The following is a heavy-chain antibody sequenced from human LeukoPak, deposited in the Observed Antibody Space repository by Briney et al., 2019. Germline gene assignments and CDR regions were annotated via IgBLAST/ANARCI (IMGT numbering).Heavy chain of an antibody. J-gene: IGHJ2*01. CDR2: IRQDGSDE. CDR1: GLSLSSLW. V-gene: IGHV3-7*01. D-gene: IGHD2-15*01. CDR3: AGGQGWHFDL. Sequence: QARGSLRLSCAASGLSLSSLWMSWFRQAPGKGLEWVADIRQDGSDEHYVASVKGRFTISRDSTSLFLQMNSLRAEDTAIYYCAGGQGWHFDLWGRGTLITVSS.